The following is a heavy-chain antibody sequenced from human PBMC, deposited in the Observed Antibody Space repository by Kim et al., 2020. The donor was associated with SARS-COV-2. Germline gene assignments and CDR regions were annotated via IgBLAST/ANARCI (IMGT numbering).Heavy chain of an antibody. D-gene: IGHD3-10*01. CDR2: INHSGST. J-gene: IGHJ4*02. V-gene: IGHV4-34*01. CDR1: GGSFSGYY. Sequence: SETLSLTCAVYGGSFSGYYWSWIRQPPGKGLEWIGEINHSGSTNYNPSLKSRVTISVDTSKNQFSLKLSSVTAADTAVYYCARSYTMVRGFDYWGQGTLVTVSS. CDR3: ARSYTMVRGFDY.